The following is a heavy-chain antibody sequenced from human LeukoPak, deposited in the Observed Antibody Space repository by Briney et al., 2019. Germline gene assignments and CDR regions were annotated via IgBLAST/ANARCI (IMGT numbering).Heavy chain of an antibody. CDR3: ARFFWSGLNNWFDP. D-gene: IGHD3-3*01. J-gene: IGHJ5*02. CDR2: ISAYNGNT. Sequence: ASVKVSCKASGGTFTSYGISWVRQAPGQGLEWMGWISAYNGNTNYAQKLQGRVTMTTDTSTSTAYMELRSLRSDDTAVYYCARFFWSGLNNWFDPWGQGTLVTVSS. V-gene: IGHV1-18*01. CDR1: GGTFTSYG.